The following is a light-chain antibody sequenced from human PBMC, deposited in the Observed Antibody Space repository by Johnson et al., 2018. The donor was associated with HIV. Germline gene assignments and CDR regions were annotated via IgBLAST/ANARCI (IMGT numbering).Light chain of an antibody. J-gene: IGLJ1*01. Sequence: QSVLTQPPSVSAAPGQKVTISCSGSSSNIGNNYVSWYQQLPGTAPRIVTYDNNKRPSGIPDRFSGSKSGTSATLGITGLQTGDEAAYYCGTGDNSLSAGNVFGTGTKVTGL. CDR3: GTGDNSLSAGNV. V-gene: IGLV1-51*01. CDR1: SSNIGNNY. CDR2: DNN.